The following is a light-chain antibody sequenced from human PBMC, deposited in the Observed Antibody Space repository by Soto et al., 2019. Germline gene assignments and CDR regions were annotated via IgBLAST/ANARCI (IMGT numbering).Light chain of an antibody. J-gene: IGLJ2*01. V-gene: IGLV2-14*01. CDR3: SSYTSSSTYVV. CDR2: DVS. Sequence: QSALTQPASVSGSPGQSITISCTGTSSDVGGYNYVSWYQQHPGKAPKLMIYDVSNRPSGVSNRFSGAKSGNTASLTISGLQAEDDADYYSSSYTSSSTYVVFGGGTKLTVL. CDR1: SSDVGGYNY.